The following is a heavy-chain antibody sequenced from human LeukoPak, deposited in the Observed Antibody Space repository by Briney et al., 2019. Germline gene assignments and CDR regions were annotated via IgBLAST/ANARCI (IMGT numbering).Heavy chain of an antibody. CDR1: GGSFSGYY. Sequence: SETLSLTCAVYGGSFSGYYWSWIRQPPGKGLEWIGEINHSGSTNYNPSLKSRVTISVDTSKNQFSLKLSSVTAADTAVYYCARHYSSSWYTLYNWFDPWGQGTLVTVSS. CDR3: ARHYSSSWYTLYNWFDP. J-gene: IGHJ5*02. D-gene: IGHD6-13*01. V-gene: IGHV4-34*01. CDR2: INHSGST.